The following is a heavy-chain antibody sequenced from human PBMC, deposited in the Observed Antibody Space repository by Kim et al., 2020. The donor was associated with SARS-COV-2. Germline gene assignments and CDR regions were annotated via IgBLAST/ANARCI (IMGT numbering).Heavy chain of an antibody. D-gene: IGHD6-19*01. CDR2: GDT. CDR3: ATQVAGFDD. J-gene: IGHJ4*02. Sequence: GDTYSADSVKGRFTISRDNTKSTLYLHMNSLTAEDTALYYCATQVAGFDDWGQGTLVTVSS. V-gene: IGHV3-23*01.